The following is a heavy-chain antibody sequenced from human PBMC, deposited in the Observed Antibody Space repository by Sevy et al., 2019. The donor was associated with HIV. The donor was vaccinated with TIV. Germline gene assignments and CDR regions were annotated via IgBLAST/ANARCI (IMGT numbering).Heavy chain of an antibody. CDR3: ARENLHWFHP. V-gene: IGHV3-33*01. Sequence: GGSLRLSCAASGFTFRTFGLHWVRQAPGKGLQWVAVISYDGSNKYYADSVKGRFTISRDNSRNTLYLQMNSLRAEDTAVYYCARENLHWFHPWGQGTLVTVSS. CDR2: ISYDGSNK. CDR1: GFTFRTFG. J-gene: IGHJ5*02.